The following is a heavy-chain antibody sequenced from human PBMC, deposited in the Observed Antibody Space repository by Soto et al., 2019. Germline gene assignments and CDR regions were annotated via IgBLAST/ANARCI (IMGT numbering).Heavy chain of an antibody. V-gene: IGHV1-18*01. CDR1: GYTFTSYG. CDR3: ASKSDFWSGYWYFDL. D-gene: IGHD3-3*01. Sequence: GASVKVSCKAAGYTFTSYGISWVRQAPGQGLEWMGWISAYNGNTNYAQKLQGRVTMTTDTSTSTAYMELRSLRSDDTAVYYCASKSDFWSGYWYFDLWGRGPLVTVSS. CDR2: ISAYNGNT. J-gene: IGHJ2*01.